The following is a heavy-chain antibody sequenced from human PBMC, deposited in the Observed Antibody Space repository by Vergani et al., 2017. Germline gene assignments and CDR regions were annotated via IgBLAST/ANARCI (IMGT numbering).Heavy chain of an antibody. CDR2: INHSGST. D-gene: IGHD3-10*01. Sequence: QVQLQQWGAGLLKPSETLSLTCAVYGGSFSGYYWSWIRQPPGKGLEWIGEINHSGSTNYNPPLKSRVTISVDTSKNQFSLKLSSVTAADTAVYYCARGGRMVRGVINWFDPWVQGTLVTVSS. V-gene: IGHV4-34*01. CDR3: ARGGRMVRGVINWFDP. J-gene: IGHJ5*02. CDR1: GGSFSGYY.